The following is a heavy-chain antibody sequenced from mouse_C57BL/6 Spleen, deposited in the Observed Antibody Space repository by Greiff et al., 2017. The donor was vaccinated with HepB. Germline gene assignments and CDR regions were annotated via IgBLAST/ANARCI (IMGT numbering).Heavy chain of an antibody. D-gene: IGHD1-1*01. CDR3: ARWSTTVVSPLDY. J-gene: IGHJ2*01. CDR1: GYTFTSYG. V-gene: IGHV1-81*01. CDR2: IYPRSGNT. Sequence: VQLVESGAELARPGASVKLSCKASGYTFTSYGISWVKQRTGQGLEWIGEIYPRSGNTYYNEKFKGKATLTADKSSRTAYMELRSLTSEDSAVYFCARWSTTVVSPLDYWGQGTTLTVSS.